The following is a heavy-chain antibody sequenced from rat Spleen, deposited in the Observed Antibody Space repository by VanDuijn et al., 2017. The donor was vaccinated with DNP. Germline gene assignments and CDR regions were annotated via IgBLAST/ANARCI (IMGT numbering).Heavy chain of an antibody. CDR3: AKVRTTGIPGFAY. CDR2: ITSSVGST. CDR1: GFTISDYW. D-gene: IGHD1-9*01. Sequence: EVQLEESGGDLVQPGRSLRLSCVASGFTISDYWMTWIRQVPGKGLEWVAAITSSVGSTYYPDSVKGRFTISRDNAKSTLYLQMSSLRSEDTATYYCAKVRTTGIPGFAYWGHGTLVTVSS. J-gene: IGHJ3*01. V-gene: IGHV5-31*01.